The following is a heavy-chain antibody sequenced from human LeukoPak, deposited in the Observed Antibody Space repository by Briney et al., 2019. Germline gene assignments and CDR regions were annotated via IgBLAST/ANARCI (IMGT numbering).Heavy chain of an antibody. CDR2: IIPIFGTV. V-gene: IGHV1-69*05. D-gene: IGHD6-25*01. Sequence: GASVKVSCKASGGTFSSYAISWVRQAPGQGLEWMGGIIPIFGTVNYAQKFQGRVTITTDESTSTAYMELSSLRSEDTAVYYCASEERYYFDYWGQGTLVTVSS. J-gene: IGHJ4*02. CDR1: GGTFSSYA. CDR3: ASEERYYFDY.